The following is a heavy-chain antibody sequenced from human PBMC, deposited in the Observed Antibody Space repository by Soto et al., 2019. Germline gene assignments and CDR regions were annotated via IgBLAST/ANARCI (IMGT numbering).Heavy chain of an antibody. V-gene: IGHV3-74*01. CDR2: ISSDESTT. CDR3: VTAGSAWPAYFDY. J-gene: IGHJ4*02. D-gene: IGHD6-19*01. CDR1: GFTFSSYW. Sequence: EVQLVESGGGLLQPGGSLRLSCAASGFTFSSYWMHLVRQVPGKGLVWVSRISSDESTTNYADSVKGRFTISRDNAKNTLYLQMNSLAAGDTAVYYCVTAGSAWPAYFDYCGQGALVTVSS.